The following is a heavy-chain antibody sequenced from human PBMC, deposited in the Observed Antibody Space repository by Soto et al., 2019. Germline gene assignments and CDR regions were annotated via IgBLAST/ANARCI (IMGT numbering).Heavy chain of an antibody. V-gene: IGHV1-46*01. J-gene: IGHJ4*02. Sequence: GASVKVSCKASGYTFTSYYMHWVRQAPGQGLEWMGIINPSGGSTSYAQKFQGRVTMTRDTSMSTVYMELSSLRSEDTAVYYCASSDSSGRYYFDYWGQGTLVTVSS. CDR3: ASSDSSGRYYFDY. CDR1: GYTFTSYY. CDR2: INPSGGST. D-gene: IGHD3-22*01.